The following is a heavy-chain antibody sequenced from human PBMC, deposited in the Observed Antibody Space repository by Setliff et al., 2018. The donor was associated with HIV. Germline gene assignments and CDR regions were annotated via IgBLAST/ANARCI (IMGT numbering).Heavy chain of an antibody. J-gene: IGHJ4*02. D-gene: IGHD6-19*01. Sequence: SETLSLTCNVSGGSISTNRDHWGWIRQPPGKGLEWIGSISYSGNTYYHPSLQSRVTISLDMSKNQFSLKLSSVTAADTAVYYCASSGKEQWLVTDYWGQGTLVTVSS. CDR3: ASSGKEQWLVTDY. CDR2: ISYSGNT. CDR1: GGSISTNRDH. V-gene: IGHV4-39*07.